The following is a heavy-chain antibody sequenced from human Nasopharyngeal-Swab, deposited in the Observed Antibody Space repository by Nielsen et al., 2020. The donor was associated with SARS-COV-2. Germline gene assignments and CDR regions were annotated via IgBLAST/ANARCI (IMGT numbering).Heavy chain of an antibody. J-gene: IGHJ4*02. CDR3: ATDYGIFGVVRFDY. D-gene: IGHD3-3*01. CDR1: GYTLTELS. Sequence: ASVKVSCKVSGYTLTELSMHWVRQAPGKGLEWMGGFDPEDGETIYAQNFQGRVTMTEDTSTDTAYMELSSLRSEDTAVYYCATDYGIFGVVRFDYWGQGTLVTVSS. V-gene: IGHV1-24*01. CDR2: FDPEDGET.